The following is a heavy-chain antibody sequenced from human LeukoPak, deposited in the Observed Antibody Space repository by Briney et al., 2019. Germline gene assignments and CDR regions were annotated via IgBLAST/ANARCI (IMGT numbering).Heavy chain of an antibody. CDR3: ARGVVFKSSSWYDT. CDR1: GYTFTSYG. CDR2: INPSGGST. J-gene: IGHJ5*02. Sequence: GASVEVSCKASGYTFTSYGISWVRQAPGQGLEWMGIINPSGGSTRYAQKFQGRVTMTRDTSTSTVYMELSSLRSEDTAVYYCARGVVFKSSSWYDTWGQGTLVTVSS. D-gene: IGHD2-15*01. V-gene: IGHV1-46*01.